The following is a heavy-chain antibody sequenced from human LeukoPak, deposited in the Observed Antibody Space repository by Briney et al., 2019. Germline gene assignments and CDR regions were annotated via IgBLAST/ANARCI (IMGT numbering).Heavy chain of an antibody. CDR1: GGSFSGYY. D-gene: IGHD5-18*01. CDR2: INHSGST. CDR3: ARGSNSYGYVY. J-gene: IGHJ4*02. Sequence: SETLSLTCAVYGGSFSGYYWSWIRQPPGKGLEWIGEINHSGSTNYNPSLKSRVTISVDTSKNQFSLKLSSVTAADTAVYCCARGSNSYGYVYWGQGTLVTVSS. V-gene: IGHV4-34*01.